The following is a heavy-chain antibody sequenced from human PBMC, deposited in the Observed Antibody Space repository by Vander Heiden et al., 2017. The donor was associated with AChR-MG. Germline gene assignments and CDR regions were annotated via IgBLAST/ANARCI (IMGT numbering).Heavy chain of an antibody. D-gene: IGHD6-6*01. J-gene: IGHJ6*03. CDR3: ARLEAARPYYYYYMDV. V-gene: IGHV3-21*01. Sequence: EVQLVESGGGLVKPGGSLRLSCAASGFTFSSYSMNWVRQAPGKGLEWVSSISSSSSYIYYADSVKGRFTISRDNAKNSLYLQMNSLRAEDTAVYYCARLEAARPYYYYYMDVWGKGTTVTVSS. CDR1: GFTFSSYS. CDR2: ISSSSSYI.